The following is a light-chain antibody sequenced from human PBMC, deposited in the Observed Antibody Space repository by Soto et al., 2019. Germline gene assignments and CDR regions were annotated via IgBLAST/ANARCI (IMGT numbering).Light chain of an antibody. CDR2: DVN. CDR3: CSYTGNYTWV. Sequence: QSALTQPRSVSGSPGQSVTISCTGPSSDVGGYNYVSWYQQHPGKAPKLMIYDVNKRPSGVPDRFSGSKSGNTASLTISGLQAEDEADYYCCSYTGNYTWVFGGGTKLTVL. V-gene: IGLV2-11*01. J-gene: IGLJ3*02. CDR1: SSDVGGYNY.